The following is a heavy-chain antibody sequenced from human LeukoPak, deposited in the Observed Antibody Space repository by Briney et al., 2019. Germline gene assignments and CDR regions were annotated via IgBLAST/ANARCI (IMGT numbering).Heavy chain of an antibody. J-gene: IGHJ4*02. CDR3: AHSTTQTPYYYDSSGYYFDY. CDR1: GFSLSTSGVG. CDR2: IYWDDDK. D-gene: IGHD3-22*01. V-gene: IGHV2-5*02. Sequence: RVSGPTLVKPTQTLTLTCTFSGFSLSTSGVGVGWIRQPPGKALEWLALIYWDDDKRYSPSLKSRLTITKDTSKNQVVLTMTNMDPVDTATYYCAHSTTQTPYYYDSSGYYFDYWGQGTLVTVSS.